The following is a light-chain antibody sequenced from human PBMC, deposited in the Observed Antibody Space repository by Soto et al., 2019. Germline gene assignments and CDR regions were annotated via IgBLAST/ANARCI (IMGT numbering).Light chain of an antibody. V-gene: IGLV1-40*01. CDR2: GNS. CDR3: QSYDSSLSGSVV. Sequence: QSVLTQPPSVSGAPGQRVTISCTGSSSNIGAGYDVHWYQQLPGTAPKLLIYGNSNRPSGVPDRFSGSKSGTSASLANTGLQAEDEADYYCQSYDSSLSGSVVFGGGTKVTVL. J-gene: IGLJ2*01. CDR1: SSNIGAGYD.